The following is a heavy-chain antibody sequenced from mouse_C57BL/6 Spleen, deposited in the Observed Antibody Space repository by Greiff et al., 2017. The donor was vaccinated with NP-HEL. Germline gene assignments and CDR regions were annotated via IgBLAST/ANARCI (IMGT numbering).Heavy chain of an antibody. J-gene: IGHJ2*01. V-gene: IGHV1-55*01. Sequence: QVQLQQPGAELVKPGASVKMSCKASGYTFTSHWITWVKQRPGPGLEWIGDIYPGSGSTNYNEKFKSKATLTVDTSSSTAYMQLSSLTSEDSSVYFCAPDGYLFDYWGQGTTLTVSS. D-gene: IGHD2-3*01. CDR1: GYTFTSHW. CDR2: IYPGSGST. CDR3: APDGYLFDY.